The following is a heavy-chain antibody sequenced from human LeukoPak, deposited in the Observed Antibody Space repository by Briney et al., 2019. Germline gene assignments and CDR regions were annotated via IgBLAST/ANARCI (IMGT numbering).Heavy chain of an antibody. Sequence: PSETLSLTCAVYGGSFSGYYWSWIRQPPGKGLEWIGEINHSGSTNYNPSLKSRVTISVDTSKNQFSLKLSSVTAADTAVYYCASSSGSSYLDYWGQGTLVTVSS. CDR2: INHSGST. CDR1: GGSFSGYY. V-gene: IGHV4-34*01. D-gene: IGHD2-2*01. CDR3: ASSSGSSYLDY. J-gene: IGHJ4*02.